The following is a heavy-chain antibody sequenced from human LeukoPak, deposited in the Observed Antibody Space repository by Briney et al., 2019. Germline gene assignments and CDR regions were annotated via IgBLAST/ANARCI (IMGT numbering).Heavy chain of an antibody. J-gene: IGHJ4*02. CDR2: ISGSGGST. Sequence: RGSLRLSCAASGFTFSSYAMSWVRQALGKGLEWVSAISGSGGSTYYADSVKGRFTISRDNSKNTLYLQMNSLRAEDTAVYYCAKSSVLIYDSSGYYYTTHYFDYWGQGTLVTVSS. CDR1: GFTFSSYA. D-gene: IGHD3-22*01. V-gene: IGHV3-23*01. CDR3: AKSSVLIYDSSGYYYTTHYFDY.